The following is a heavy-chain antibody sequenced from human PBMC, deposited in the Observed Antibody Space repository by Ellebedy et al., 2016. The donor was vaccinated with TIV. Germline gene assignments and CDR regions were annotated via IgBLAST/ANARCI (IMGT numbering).Heavy chain of an antibody. D-gene: IGHD2-2*01. CDR1: GLTFSSYG. J-gene: IGHJ6*02. CDR3: ARGHCSSTSCYGGMDV. Sequence: PGGSLRLSCAASGLTFSSYGMHWVRQAPGKGLEWVAVIWYDGSNKYYADSVKGRFTISRDNSKNTLYLQMKSLRAEDTPVYYCARGHCSSTSCYGGMDVWGQGTTVTVSS. V-gene: IGHV3-33*08. CDR2: IWYDGSNK.